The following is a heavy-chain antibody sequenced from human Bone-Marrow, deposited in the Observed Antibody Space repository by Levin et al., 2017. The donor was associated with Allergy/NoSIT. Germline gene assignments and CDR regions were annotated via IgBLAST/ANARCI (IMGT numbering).Heavy chain of an antibody. D-gene: IGHD2-8*01. CDR1: NGSISSSF. J-gene: IGHJ3*02. V-gene: IGHV4-4*07. Sequence: SQTLSLTCTVSNGSISSSFWSWIRQPAGKRLEWVGRIYASGSTKYNPSLHSRVTMSVDTSKNQFSLNLTSVTAADTAVYYCARRRGSMVGFDIWGQGTMVTVSS. CDR3: ARRRGSMVGFDI. CDR2: IYASGST.